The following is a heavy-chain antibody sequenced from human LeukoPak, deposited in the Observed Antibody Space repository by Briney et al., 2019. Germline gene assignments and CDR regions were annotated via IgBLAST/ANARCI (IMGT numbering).Heavy chain of an antibody. J-gene: IGHJ4*02. CDR2: IYYSGST. Sequence: SETLSLTCSVSGSSISGPYYWGWIRQPPGKGLEWIGSIYYSGSTYYNPSLKSRVTISVDTSKNQFSLKLSSVTAADTAVYYCARDIGILEPSDLFDYWGQGTLVTVSS. CDR1: GSSISGPYY. D-gene: IGHD3-3*01. V-gene: IGHV4-38-2*02. CDR3: ARDIGILEPSDLFDY.